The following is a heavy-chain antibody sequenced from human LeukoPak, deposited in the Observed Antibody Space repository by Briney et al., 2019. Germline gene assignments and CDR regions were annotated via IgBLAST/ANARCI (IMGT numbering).Heavy chain of an antibody. CDR2: IDTMGAST. CDR3: ANGGRPNDY. CDR1: GFTFTSIA. D-gene: IGHD3-16*01. V-gene: IGHV3-23*01. Sequence: GGSLTLSCLLSGFTFTSIAMCWGRQAQGRGMEWVARIDTMGASTFYKACGQGRFAISRDKSKNTLYLEMNSLRVEYTDLYYCANGGRPNDYWGQGTLVTVSS. J-gene: IGHJ4*02.